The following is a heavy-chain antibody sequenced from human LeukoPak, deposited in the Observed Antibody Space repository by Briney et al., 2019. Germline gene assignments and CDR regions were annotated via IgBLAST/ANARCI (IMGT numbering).Heavy chain of an antibody. CDR3: ARAGGVTDYFDY. CDR2: IIPILGIA. J-gene: IGHJ4*02. D-gene: IGHD2-21*02. Sequence: GASVKGSCKASGGTFSSYAISWVRQAPGQGLEWMGRIIPILGIANYAQKSQGRVTITADKSTSTAYMELSSLRSEDTAVYYCARAGGVTDYFDYWGQGTLVTVSS. CDR1: GGTFSSYA. V-gene: IGHV1-69*04.